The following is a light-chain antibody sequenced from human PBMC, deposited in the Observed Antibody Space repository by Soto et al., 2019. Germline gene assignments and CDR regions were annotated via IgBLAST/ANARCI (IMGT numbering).Light chain of an antibody. V-gene: IGKV1-5*03. Sequence: IELTQAPSTLPASVGDRFTITCRASQSISSWLAWYQQKPGKATKLLIYKASSLESGVPSRFSGSGSGTEFTLTISSLQPDDFATYYCHQYHSYPWTFGQGTKLDIK. CDR3: HQYHSYPWT. CDR1: QSISSW. CDR2: KAS. J-gene: IGKJ1*01.